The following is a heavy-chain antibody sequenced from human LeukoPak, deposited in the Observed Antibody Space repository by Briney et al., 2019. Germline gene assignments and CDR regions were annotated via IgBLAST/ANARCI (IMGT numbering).Heavy chain of an antibody. J-gene: IGHJ6*03. V-gene: IGHV4-4*07. CDR2: IYTSGST. CDR3: ARALVPAAMSDYYYYYMDV. CDR1: GGSISSYY. D-gene: IGHD2-2*01. Sequence: PSETLSLTCTVSGGSISSYYWSWIRQPAGKGLEWIGRIYTSGSTNYNPSLKSRVTMSVDTSKNQFSLKLSSVTAADTAVYYCARALVPAAMSDYYYYYMDVWGKGTTVTISS.